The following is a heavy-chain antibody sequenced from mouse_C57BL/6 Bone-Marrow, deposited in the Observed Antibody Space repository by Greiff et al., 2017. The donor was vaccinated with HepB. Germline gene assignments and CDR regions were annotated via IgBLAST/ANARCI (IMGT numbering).Heavy chain of an antibody. CDR3: ARSGYYGFYFDY. V-gene: IGHV1-26*01. D-gene: IGHD1-1*01. CDR1: GYTFTDYY. Sequence: EVQLQQSGPELVKPGASVKISCKASGYTFTDYYMNWVKQSHGKSLEWIGDINPNNGGTSYNQKFKGKATLTVDKSSSTAYMELRSLTSEDSAVYYCARSGYYGFYFDYWGQGTTLTVSS. CDR2: INPNNGGT. J-gene: IGHJ2*01.